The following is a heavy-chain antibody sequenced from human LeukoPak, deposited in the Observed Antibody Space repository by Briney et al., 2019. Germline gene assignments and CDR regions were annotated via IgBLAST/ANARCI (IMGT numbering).Heavy chain of an antibody. D-gene: IGHD1-1*01. V-gene: IGHV3-11*04. CDR3: AGTTTTCCNY. CDR1: GFTFSDYY. J-gene: IGHJ4*02. CDR2: ISSSGSTI. Sequence: GGSLRLSCAASGFTFSDYYMSWIRQAPGKGLEWVSYISSSGSTIYYADSVKGRFTISRDNAKNSLYLQMNSLTANDTAVYYCAGTTTTCCNYWGQGTLVTVSS.